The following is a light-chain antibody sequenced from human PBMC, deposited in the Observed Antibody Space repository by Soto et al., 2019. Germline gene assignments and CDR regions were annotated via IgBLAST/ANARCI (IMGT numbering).Light chain of an antibody. Sequence: QSALTQPASVSGSPGQSITISCTGTSGDVGGYNYVSWYQQHPGKAPKLMIYEVGNRPSGVSNRFSGSKSGNTASLTISGLQAEDEADYYCSSYTSSNSLVFGGGTKLTVL. J-gene: IGLJ2*01. CDR1: SGDVGGYNY. CDR2: EVG. CDR3: SSYTSSNSLV. V-gene: IGLV2-14*01.